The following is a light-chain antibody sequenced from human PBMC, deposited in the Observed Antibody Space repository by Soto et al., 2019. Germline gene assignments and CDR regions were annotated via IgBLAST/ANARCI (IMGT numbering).Light chain of an antibody. V-gene: IGKV1-5*03. Sequence: DIQMTQSPSTLSASVGDRVTITCRASQSITDWLAWYQQKPGKAPKLLIYKASSLESGVPSRFSGGGSGTEFTLTISSLQPDDFASYYCQHYITYPYTFGQGTELEI. CDR2: KAS. CDR3: QHYITYPYT. J-gene: IGKJ2*01. CDR1: QSITDW.